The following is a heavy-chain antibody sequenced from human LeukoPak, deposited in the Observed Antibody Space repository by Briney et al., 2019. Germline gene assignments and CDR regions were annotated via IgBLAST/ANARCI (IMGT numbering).Heavy chain of an antibody. V-gene: IGHV3-23*01. CDR1: GFTLSSYA. CDR2: ISDAGNT. Sequence: PGGSLRLSCAASGFTLSSYAMSWVRQAPGKGLEWVSAISDAGNTYHADSVKGRFTISRDSSKHTLLLQMNRLRPEDAAVYYCAKAPVTTCRGAFCYPFDYWGLGTLVTVSS. J-gene: IGHJ4*02. D-gene: IGHD2-15*01. CDR3: AKAPVTTCRGAFCYPFDY.